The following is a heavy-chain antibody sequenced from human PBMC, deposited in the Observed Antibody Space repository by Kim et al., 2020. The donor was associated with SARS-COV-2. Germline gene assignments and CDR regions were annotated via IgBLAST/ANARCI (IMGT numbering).Heavy chain of an antibody. CDR1: GGTFSSYA. CDR3: ARDRAYCSSTSCYTEFDY. CDR2: IIPIFGTA. J-gene: IGHJ4*02. D-gene: IGHD2-2*02. Sequence: SVKVSCKASGGTFSSYAISWVRQAPGQGLEWMGGIIPIFGTANYAQKFQGRVTITADESTSTAYMELSSLRSEDTAVYYCARDRAYCSSTSCYTEFDYWGQGTLVTVSS. V-gene: IGHV1-69*13.